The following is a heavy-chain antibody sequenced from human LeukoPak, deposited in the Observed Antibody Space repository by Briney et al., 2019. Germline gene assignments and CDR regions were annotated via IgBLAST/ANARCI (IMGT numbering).Heavy chain of an antibody. D-gene: IGHD2-15*01. CDR3: AKDPRLYIVVVVAYFDY. CDR1: GFTFSSYE. J-gene: IGHJ4*02. V-gene: IGHV3-48*03. Sequence: GGSLRLSCAASGFTFSSYEMNWVRQAPGKGLEWVSYISSSGSTIYYADSVKGRFTISRDNSKNTLYLQMNSLRAEDTAVYYCAKDPRLYIVVVVAYFDYWGQGTLVTVPS. CDR2: ISSSGSTI.